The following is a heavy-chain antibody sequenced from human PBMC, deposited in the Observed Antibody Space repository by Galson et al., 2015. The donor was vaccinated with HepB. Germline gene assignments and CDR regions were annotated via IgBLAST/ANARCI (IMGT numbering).Heavy chain of an antibody. J-gene: IGHJ4*02. V-gene: IGHV5-10-1*01. CDR2: IDPGASYT. CDR3: ARHKPAALRLVDLSFNY. D-gene: IGHD3-16*02. Sequence: QSGAEVKEPGESLRISCQGSGYSFAAFWISWVRQMPGKGLEWMGRIDPGASYTNYSPSFAGHVTISADKSIGAAYLQWNSLKASDSGVYYCARHKPAALRLVDLSFNYWGQGTLVTVSS. CDR1: GYSFAAFW.